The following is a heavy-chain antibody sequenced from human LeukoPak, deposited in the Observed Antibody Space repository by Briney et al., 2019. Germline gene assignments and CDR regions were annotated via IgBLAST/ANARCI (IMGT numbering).Heavy chain of an antibody. CDR2: IYYSGST. CDR3: TRGDGTSGPNDY. J-gene: IGHJ4*02. D-gene: IGHD2-15*01. Sequence: SETLSLTCTVSGGSISSSSYYWSWIRQPPGKGLEWIGYIYYSGSTNYNPSLKSRVTISVDTSKNQFSLKLSSVTAADTAVYYCTRGDGTSGPNDYWGQGTLVTVSS. CDR1: GGSISSSSYY. V-gene: IGHV4-61*01.